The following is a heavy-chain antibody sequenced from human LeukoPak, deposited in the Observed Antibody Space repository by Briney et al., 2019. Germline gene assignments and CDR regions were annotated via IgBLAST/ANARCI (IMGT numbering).Heavy chain of an antibody. CDR1: GGSFSGYY. J-gene: IGHJ4*02. CDR3: ASSGGEYYYGSGSLLGPDY. Sequence: PSETLSLTCAVYGGSFSGYYWSWIRQPPGKGLEWIGEINHSGSTNYNPSLKSRVTISVDTSKNQFSLKLSSVTAADTAVYYCASSGGEYYYGSGSLLGPDYWGQGTLVTVSS. CDR2: INHSGST. D-gene: IGHD3-10*01. V-gene: IGHV4-34*01.